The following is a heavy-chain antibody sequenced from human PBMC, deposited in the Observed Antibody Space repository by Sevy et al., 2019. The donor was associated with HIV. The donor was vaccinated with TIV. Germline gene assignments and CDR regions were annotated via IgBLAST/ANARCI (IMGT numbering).Heavy chain of an antibody. CDR1: GFTFTTFW. CDR3: TSLTGY. Sequence: GGSLRHSCAASGFTFTTFWMYWVRQAPGKGLMSVSRINSDGSTTNHADSVKGRFIISRDNAKKTLYLQMNSLRVEDTAVYYCTSLTGYWGQGTLVTVSS. J-gene: IGHJ4*02. CDR2: INSDGSTT. V-gene: IGHV3-74*01.